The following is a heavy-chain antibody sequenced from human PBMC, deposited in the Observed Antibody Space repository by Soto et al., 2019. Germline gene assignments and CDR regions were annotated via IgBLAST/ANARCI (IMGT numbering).Heavy chain of an antibody. CDR2: ISYDGSNK. D-gene: IGHD6-19*01. J-gene: IGHJ3*02. Sequence: WGSLRLSCAASGFTFSSYAMHWVRQAPGKGLEWVAVISYDGSNKYYADSVKGRFTISRDNSKNTLYLQMNSLRAEDTAVYYCARWPSGLLPFYAFDIWGQGTMVTVSS. CDR3: ARWPSGLLPFYAFDI. CDR1: GFTFSSYA. V-gene: IGHV3-30-3*01.